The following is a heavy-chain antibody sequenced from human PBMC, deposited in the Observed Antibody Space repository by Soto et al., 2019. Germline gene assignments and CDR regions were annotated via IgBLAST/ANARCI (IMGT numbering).Heavy chain of an antibody. V-gene: IGHV3-30-3*01. CDR2: ISHDGINK. CDR3: ARDMYSSDYFVKWFEP. CDR1: EFSFSSYA. J-gene: IGHJ5*02. D-gene: IGHD6-19*01. Sequence: QVRLVESGGGVVQPGRSLRLYCTASEFSFSSYAMYWFRQPPGKGLEWVAVISHDGINKHYADSVKGRVTVSRDNSNHSLDLQLNSLRGEDTAMYYCARDMYSSDYFVKWFEPWGQGTLVTVSS.